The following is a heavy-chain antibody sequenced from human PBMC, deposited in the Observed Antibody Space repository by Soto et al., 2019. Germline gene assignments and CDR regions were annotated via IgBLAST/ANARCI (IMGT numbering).Heavy chain of an antibody. D-gene: IGHD4-17*01. CDR3: ARMTTVTDQPPYYYYYYGMDV. Sequence: GASVKVSCKASGYTFTGYYMHWVRQAPGQGLEWMGWINPNSGGTNYAQKFQGWVTMTRDTSISTAYMELSRLRSDDTAVYYCARMTTVTDQPPYYYYYYGMDVWGQGTTVTVSS. CDR1: GYTFTGYY. J-gene: IGHJ6*02. V-gene: IGHV1-2*04. CDR2: INPNSGGT.